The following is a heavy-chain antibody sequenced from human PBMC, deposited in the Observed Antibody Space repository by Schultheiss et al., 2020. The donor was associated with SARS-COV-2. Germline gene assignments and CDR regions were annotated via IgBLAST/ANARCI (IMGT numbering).Heavy chain of an antibody. D-gene: IGHD1-14*01. J-gene: IGHJ4*02. CDR2: IYYSGST. V-gene: IGHV4-59*01. CDR1: GGSFSGYY. CDR3: ARENPEGYANDY. Sequence: SETLSLTCAVYGGSFSGYYWSWIRQPPGKGLEWIGYIYYSGSTNYNPSLKSRVTISVDTSKNQFSLKLSSVTAADTAVYYCARENPEGYANDYWGQGTLVTVSS.